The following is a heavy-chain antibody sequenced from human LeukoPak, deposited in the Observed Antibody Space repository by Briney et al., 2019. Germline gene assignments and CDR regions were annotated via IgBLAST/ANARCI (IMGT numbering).Heavy chain of an antibody. CDR2: IQFNGSNK. CDR1: GFIFSSYA. D-gene: IGHD3-16*01. V-gene: IGHV3-30*02. Sequence: GGSLRLSCAASGFIFSSYAMHWVRQVPGKGLEWVAFIQFNGSNKFYADSVKGRFTISRDNSNNTLFLQMNSLSPEDTAVYYCAKDVHDYINYWGQGTLVTVSS. CDR3: AKDVHDYINY. J-gene: IGHJ4*02.